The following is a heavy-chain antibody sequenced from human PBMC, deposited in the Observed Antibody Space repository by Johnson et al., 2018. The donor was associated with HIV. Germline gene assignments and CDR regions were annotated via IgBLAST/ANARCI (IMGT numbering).Heavy chain of an antibody. D-gene: IGHD2-8*01. CDR3: AGGSNGRNAFDI. CDR2: ISYDGSNK. Sequence: QVQLVESGGGVVQPGRSLRLSCAASGFTFSSYAMHWVRQAPGKGLEWVAVISYDGSNKYYADSVKGRFTISRDNSKNTLYLQMNSLRAEDTAVYYCAGGSNGRNAFDIWGQGTMVTVSS. CDR1: GFTFSSYA. J-gene: IGHJ3*02. V-gene: IGHV3-30-3*01.